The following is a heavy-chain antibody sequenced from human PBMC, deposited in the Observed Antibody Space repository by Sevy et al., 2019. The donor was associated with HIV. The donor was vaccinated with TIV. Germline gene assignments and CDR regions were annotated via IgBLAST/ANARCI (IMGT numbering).Heavy chain of an antibody. V-gene: IGHV3-7*01. CDR2: IKQDMSEK. D-gene: IGHD2-8*01. Sequence: GGSLRLSCAASGFTFSSYWMTWVRQAPGKGLEWVANIKQDMSEKYYADSVKGRFTISRDNARNSLYLQMESLRAEDTAVYYCARISCTNGVCFQGYYYYAMDVWGQGTTVTVSS. CDR1: GFTFSSYW. CDR3: ARISCTNGVCFQGYYYYAMDV. J-gene: IGHJ6*02.